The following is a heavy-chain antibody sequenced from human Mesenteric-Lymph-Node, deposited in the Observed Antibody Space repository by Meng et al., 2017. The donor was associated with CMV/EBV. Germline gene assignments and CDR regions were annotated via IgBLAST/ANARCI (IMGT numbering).Heavy chain of an antibody. Sequence: GESLKISCSASGFSFIEYGVHWVRQAPGQGLEWLLLSPFDGRNIYSADSVKGRFTVSRDDSKNTMYLQMNNLRPEDTAVYYCAKDAFTGLDYWGHGTLVTVSS. CDR3: AKDAFTGLDY. CDR2: SPFDGRNI. D-gene: IGHD3-9*01. J-gene: IGHJ4*01. V-gene: IGHV3-30*02. CDR1: GFSFIEYG.